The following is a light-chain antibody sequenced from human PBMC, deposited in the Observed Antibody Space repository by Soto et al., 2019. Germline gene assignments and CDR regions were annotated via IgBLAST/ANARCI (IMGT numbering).Light chain of an antibody. Sequence: DIQMTQSPSSLSSSLVYIVNITFQASQDISNYLNWYQQKPGKAPKLLIYDTSNLETGVPSRFSGSGSGTDFTLTISSLQAEDVAVYYCQQYYGTPRTFGQGTKVDIK. V-gene: IGKV1-33*01. J-gene: IGKJ1*01. CDR3: QQYYGTPRT. CDR1: QDISNY. CDR2: DTS.